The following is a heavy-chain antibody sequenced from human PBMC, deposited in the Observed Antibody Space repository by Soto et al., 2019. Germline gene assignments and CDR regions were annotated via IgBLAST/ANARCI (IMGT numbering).Heavy chain of an antibody. D-gene: IGHD5-18*01. CDR3: ARALLGFSYGYGGYFDP. CDR2: ISHRGST. V-gene: IGHV4-34*01. CDR1: GGSISGADYY. Sequence: PSETLSLTCNVSGGSISGADYYWSWFRQTSGKGLEWIGDISHRGSTSYSPSLKSRLMISLDTSNNQFSLKVASVTAADTAVYYCARALLGFSYGYGGYFDPWGPGTLVTVSS. J-gene: IGHJ4*02.